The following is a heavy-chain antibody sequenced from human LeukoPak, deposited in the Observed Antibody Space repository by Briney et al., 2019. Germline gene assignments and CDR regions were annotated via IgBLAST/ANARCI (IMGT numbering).Heavy chain of an antibody. D-gene: IGHD3-16*02. CDR2: IFHSGDT. J-gene: IGHJ6*02. Sequence: SETLSLTCTVSGGSISTYYWSWIRQSPRKGLEWVGHIFHSGDTYYNPSLECRVTISVDTSENQFSLKLSSVTAANTAVYYCARHLPIVASHQSTTNTHYYYYGMDVWGQGTTVTVSS. V-gene: IGHV4-59*08. CDR3: ARHLPIVASHQSTTNTHYYYYGMDV. CDR1: GGSISTYY.